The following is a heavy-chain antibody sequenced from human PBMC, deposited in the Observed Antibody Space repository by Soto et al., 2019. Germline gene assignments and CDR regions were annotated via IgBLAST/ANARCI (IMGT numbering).Heavy chain of an antibody. V-gene: IGHV1-2*02. D-gene: IGHD2-2*01. Sequence: ASVKVSCKASGYTFTGYYMHWVRQAPGQGLEWMGWINPNSGGTNYAQKFQGRVTMTRDTSISTAYMELSRLRSDDTAVYYCAREGTGQLTYYYYGMDVWGQGTTVTVSS. CDR3: AREGTGQLTYYYYGMDV. J-gene: IGHJ6*02. CDR1: GYTFTGYY. CDR2: INPNSGGT.